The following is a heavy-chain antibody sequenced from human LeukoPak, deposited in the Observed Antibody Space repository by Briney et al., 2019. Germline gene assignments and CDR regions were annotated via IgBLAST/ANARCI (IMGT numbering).Heavy chain of an antibody. D-gene: IGHD2-15*01. CDR1: GYSFTGYW. V-gene: IGHV5-51*01. J-gene: IGHJ4*02. CDR3: ARQSHYWSCGTCYSYYFDY. CDR2: IYPGDSDT. Sequence: GESLKISCKGSGYSFTGYWIAWVRQMPGKGLECMGIIYPGDSDTKYSPSFQGQVTLSADKSISTAYLQWSSLKASDTAMYYFARQSHYWSCGTCYSYYFDYWGQGTLVTGSS.